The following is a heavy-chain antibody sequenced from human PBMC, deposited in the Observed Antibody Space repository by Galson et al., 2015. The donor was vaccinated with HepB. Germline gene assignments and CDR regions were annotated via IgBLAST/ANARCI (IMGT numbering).Heavy chain of an antibody. CDR1: GFTFSDYG. Sequence: SLRLSCATSGFTFSDYGMHWVRQAPGKGLEWVAVMWYDGSNKYYAESVKGRFTISRDNSKNTLYLQMNSLRAEDTAVYYCARDPCSSSGCYFYWYFDIWGRGTLVSVSS. CDR2: MWYDGSNK. V-gene: IGHV3-33*01. J-gene: IGHJ2*01. D-gene: IGHD2-15*01. CDR3: ARDPCSSSGCYFYWYFDI.